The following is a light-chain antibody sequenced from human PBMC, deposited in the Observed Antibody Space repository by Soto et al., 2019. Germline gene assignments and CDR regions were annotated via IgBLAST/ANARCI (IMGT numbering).Light chain of an antibody. Sequence: DIQVTQSPSTLSASVGDRVTITCRASQGISSYLAWYQQKPGKAPKLLIYAASTLQSGVPSRFSGSGSGTEFTLTISSLQPEDFATYYCQQLNSYPSITFGQGTRLEIK. CDR2: AAS. CDR1: QGISSY. V-gene: IGKV1-9*01. CDR3: QQLNSYPSIT. J-gene: IGKJ5*01.